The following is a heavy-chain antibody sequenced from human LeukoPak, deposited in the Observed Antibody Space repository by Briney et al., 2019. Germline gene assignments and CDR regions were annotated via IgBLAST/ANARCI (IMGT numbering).Heavy chain of an antibody. CDR1: GGSISSYY. J-gene: IGHJ6*03. CDR3: ARDRRSVYYYYYMDV. CDR2: IYYSGST. V-gene: IGHV4-59*01. Sequence: SETLSLTCTVSGGSISSYYWSWIRQPPGKGLEWIGYIYYSGSTNYNPSLKSRVTISVDTSKNQFSLKLSSVTAADTAVYYCARDRRSVYYYYYMDVWGKGTTVTVSS.